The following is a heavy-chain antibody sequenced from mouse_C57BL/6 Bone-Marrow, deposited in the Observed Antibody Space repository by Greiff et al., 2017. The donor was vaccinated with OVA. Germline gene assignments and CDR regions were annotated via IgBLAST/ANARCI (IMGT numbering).Heavy chain of an antibody. J-gene: IGHJ3*01. CDR1: GFTFSSYG. D-gene: IGHD2-3*01. CDR3: ARWLLLAWFAY. V-gene: IGHV5-6*01. Sequence: EVKLVESGGDLVKPGGSLKLSCAASGFTFSSYGMSWVRQTPDKRLEWVATISSGGSCTYYPDSVKGRFTISRDNAKNTLYLQMSSLKSEDTAMYYCARWLLLAWFAYWGQGTLVTVSA. CDR2: ISSGGSCT.